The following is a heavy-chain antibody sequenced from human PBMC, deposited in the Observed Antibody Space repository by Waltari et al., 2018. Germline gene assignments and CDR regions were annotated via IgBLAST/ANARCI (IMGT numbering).Heavy chain of an antibody. CDR1: GGFNNDSY. CDR3: ARGASNSGFSFAS. D-gene: IGHD5-12*01. J-gene: IGHJ4*02. Sequence: QVQLQESGPGLVKPSETLSLTCTVSGGFNNDSYWSWIRQPPGKGLEWIGYMHSTGSADYNPSLKSRVTVSIDTSNKEFSLKLSSVAATDSAVYYCARGASNSGFSFASWGQGTLVTVSS. CDR2: MHSTGSA. V-gene: IGHV4-59*01.